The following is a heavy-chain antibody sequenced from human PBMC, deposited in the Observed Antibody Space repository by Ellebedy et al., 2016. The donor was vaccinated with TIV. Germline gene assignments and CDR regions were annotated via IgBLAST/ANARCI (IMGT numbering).Heavy chain of an antibody. CDR2: ILASINSA. CDR1: GGTFSNYA. Sequence: ASVKVSCKASGGTFSNYALSWVRQAPGQGLEWMGGILASINSADYAQNFQGRLTITADESTNIVHMELSSLRSEDTAVYYCAKLGRFGESMPPYYYYGMDVWGQGTTVTVSS. J-gene: IGHJ6*02. D-gene: IGHD3-10*01. V-gene: IGHV1-69*13. CDR3: AKLGRFGESMPPYYYYGMDV.